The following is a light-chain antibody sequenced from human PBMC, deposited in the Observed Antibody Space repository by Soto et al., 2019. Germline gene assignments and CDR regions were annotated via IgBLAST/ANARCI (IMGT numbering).Light chain of an antibody. CDR1: SSDVGDYNY. CDR3: SSYTSSSTLYV. CDR2: DVS. J-gene: IGLJ1*01. V-gene: IGLV2-14*01. Sequence: QSVLTQPASVSGSPGQSITISCTGTSSDVGDYNYVSWYQQHPGKAPKLMIYDVSNRPSGVSNRFSGSKSGNTASLTISGLRAEDEADYYCSSYTSSSTLYVFGTGTKVTVL.